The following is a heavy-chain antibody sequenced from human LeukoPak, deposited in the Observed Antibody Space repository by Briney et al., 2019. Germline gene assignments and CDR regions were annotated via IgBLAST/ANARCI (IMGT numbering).Heavy chain of an antibody. CDR3: ARERDYDDAFDI. V-gene: IGHV3-30*02. CDR2: IRYDGSNK. J-gene: IGHJ3*02. Sequence: GGSLRLSCAASGFTFSSYGIHWVRQAPGKGLEWVAFIRYDGSNKYYADSVKGRFTISRDNSKNTLYLQMNSLRAEDTAVYYCARERDYDDAFDIWGQGTMVTVSS. CDR1: GFTFSSYG. D-gene: IGHD3-16*01.